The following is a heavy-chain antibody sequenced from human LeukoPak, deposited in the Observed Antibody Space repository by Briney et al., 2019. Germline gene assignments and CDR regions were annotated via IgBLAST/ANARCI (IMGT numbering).Heavy chain of an antibody. Sequence: PSETLSLTCTVSGGSISSYYWSWIRRPPGKGLEWIGYIHYSGSTHYNPSLKSRVTISVDTSKNQFSLRLSSVTAADTAVYYCARSYGSGSYFDYWGQGTLVTVSS. V-gene: IGHV4-59*08. CDR2: IHYSGST. CDR1: GGSISSYY. CDR3: ARSYGSGSYFDY. J-gene: IGHJ4*02. D-gene: IGHD3-10*01.